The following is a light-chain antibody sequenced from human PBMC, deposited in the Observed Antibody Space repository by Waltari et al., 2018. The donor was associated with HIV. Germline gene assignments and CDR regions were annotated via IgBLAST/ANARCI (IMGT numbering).Light chain of an antibody. CDR1: SRVIGGYNY. V-gene: IGLV2-8*01. Sequence: QSTLPQPPSASGSPGQSVTISCTGPSRVIGGYNYLPWYQQHPGKAPKLTLTEVTKRPAGVPDRFSGTKSGNTASLTVSGLQADDEALYYCSSFAPTNKFYVLFGGGTTLTVL. CDR3: SSFAPTNKFYVL. J-gene: IGLJ2*01. CDR2: EVT.